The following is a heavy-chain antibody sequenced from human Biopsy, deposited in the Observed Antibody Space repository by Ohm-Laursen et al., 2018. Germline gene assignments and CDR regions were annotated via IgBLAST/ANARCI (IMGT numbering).Heavy chain of an antibody. D-gene: IGHD6-19*01. Sequence: SVKVSCKASGFSFTGYYIQWVRQAPGQGLEWMGWISPKSGGTNYAQKFQGNITMTKNTSMSTAYMEMSRLRSDDTAVYYCALQSVAQMKNFDYWGQGTLVTVSS. CDR1: GFSFTGYY. J-gene: IGHJ4*02. CDR3: ALQSVAQMKNFDY. CDR2: ISPKSGGT. V-gene: IGHV1-2*02.